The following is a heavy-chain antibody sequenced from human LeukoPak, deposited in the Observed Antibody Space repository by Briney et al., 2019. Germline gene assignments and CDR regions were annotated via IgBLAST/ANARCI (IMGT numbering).Heavy chain of an antibody. V-gene: IGHV3-7*01. CDR2: IKQDGSEE. CDR1: GFIFSNYW. D-gene: IGHD5/OR15-5a*01. Sequence: GGSLRLSCAASGFIFSNYWMSWVRLAPGRGLELVANIKQDGSEEYYVDSVKGRFTISRDNAKNSMYLQMNSLRADDTAVYYCARIFSVYYVFAYWGQGTSVTASS. CDR3: ARIFSVYYVFAY. J-gene: IGHJ4*02.